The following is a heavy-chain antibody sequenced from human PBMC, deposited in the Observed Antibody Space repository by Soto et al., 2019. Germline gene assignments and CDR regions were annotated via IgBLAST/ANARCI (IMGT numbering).Heavy chain of an antibody. Sequence: GASVKVSCKASGGTFSSYAISWVRQAPGQGLEWMGGIIPIFGTANYAQKFQGRVTITADESTSTAYMELSSLRSEDTAVYYCAREGIVVVPAAIRPYYYNHDMDVWGQGATVTVSS. V-gene: IGHV1-69*13. CDR3: AREGIVVVPAAIRPYYYNHDMDV. CDR2: IIPIFGTA. D-gene: IGHD2-2*01. J-gene: IGHJ6*02. CDR1: GGTFSSYA.